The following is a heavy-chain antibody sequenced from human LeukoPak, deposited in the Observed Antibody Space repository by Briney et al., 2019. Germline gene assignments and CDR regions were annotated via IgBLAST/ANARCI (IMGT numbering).Heavy chain of an antibody. CDR3: ATGLFEEGNNWFDP. Sequence: ASVKVSCKASGYTFTDYYMHLVRQAPGQGLEWLGRINPYNGDTNYAQRFQGRVTMTRDTSITTAYMELSRLTYDDTAVYYCATGLFEEGNNWFDPWGQGTLVTVSS. J-gene: IGHJ5*02. V-gene: IGHV1-2*06. CDR1: GYTFTDYY. CDR2: INPYNGDT.